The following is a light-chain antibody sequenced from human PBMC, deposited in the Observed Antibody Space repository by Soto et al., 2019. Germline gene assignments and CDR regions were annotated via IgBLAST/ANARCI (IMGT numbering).Light chain of an antibody. CDR1: SSDVGTYNL. Sequence: SVLPQPASVSGSPGQSITISCTGTSSDVGTYNLVSWYQQPPGKAPKLMIYEGSKRPSGVSNRFSGSKSGNTASLTISGLQAEDEADYYCCSYTTSATEVFGTGTKGTVL. V-gene: IGLV2-23*01. J-gene: IGLJ1*01. CDR3: CSYTTSATEV. CDR2: EGS.